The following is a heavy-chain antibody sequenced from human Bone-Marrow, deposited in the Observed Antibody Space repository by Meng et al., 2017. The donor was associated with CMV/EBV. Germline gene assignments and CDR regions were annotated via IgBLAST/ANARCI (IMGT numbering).Heavy chain of an antibody. J-gene: IGHJ4*02. CDR1: GFTFSDHY. Sequence: GGSLRLSCAASGFTFSDHYMDWVRQAPGKGLEWVGRTRNKANSYTTEYAASVKGRFTISRDDSKNSLYLQMNSLKTEDTAVYYCARGRSYYDFWSGRRADYFDYWGQGTLVTVSS. CDR2: TRNKANSYTT. V-gene: IGHV3-72*01. CDR3: ARGRSYYDFWSGRRADYFDY. D-gene: IGHD3-3*01.